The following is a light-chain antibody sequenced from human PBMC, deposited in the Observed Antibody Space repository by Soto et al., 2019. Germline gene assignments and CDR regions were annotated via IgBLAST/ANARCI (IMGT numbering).Light chain of an antibody. V-gene: IGLV2-14*03. CDR1: SSDIGFYNY. Sequence: QSVLTQPACVSGSPGQTITISCTGTSSDIGFYNYVSWYQQYPGKAPNLLIYGVTNRPSGVSYRFSGSKSGSTASLTISGLRDEDEADYYCSSYSTSFFYVFGTGTKVTVL. CDR3: SSYSTSFFYV. J-gene: IGLJ1*01. CDR2: GVT.